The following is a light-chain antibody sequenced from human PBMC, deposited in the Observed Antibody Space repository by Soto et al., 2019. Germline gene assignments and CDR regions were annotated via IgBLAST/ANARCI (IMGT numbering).Light chain of an antibody. J-gene: IGKJ1*01. CDR2: KAS. V-gene: IGKV1-5*03. Sequence: DIQMTQSPSTLSASVGDRVTITCRASQSISVWLAWYQQKAGKAPNLLIYKASRLESGVPSRFSGSGSGTEFTLTISSLQPDDFATYYCQHYNSYGTFGQRTKV. CDR1: QSISVW. CDR3: QHYNSYGT.